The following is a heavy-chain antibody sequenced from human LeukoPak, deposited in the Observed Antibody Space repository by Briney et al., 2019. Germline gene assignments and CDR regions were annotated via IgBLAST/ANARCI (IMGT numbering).Heavy chain of an antibody. D-gene: IGHD6-13*01. J-gene: IGHJ4*02. CDR2: IIPIFGTS. Sequence: SVKVSCKASGGTFSSYAISWVRQAPGQGLEWMGGIIPIFGTSNYAQKFQGRVTITADESTRTAYMELSSLRSEDTAVYYCARDRLAAAGTAFDYWGQGTLVTVSS. CDR1: GGTFSSYA. V-gene: IGHV1-69*13. CDR3: ARDRLAAAGTAFDY.